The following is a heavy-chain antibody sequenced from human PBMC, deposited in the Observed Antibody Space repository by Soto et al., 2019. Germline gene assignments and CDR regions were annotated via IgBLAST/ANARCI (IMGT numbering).Heavy chain of an antibody. D-gene: IGHD3-10*01. CDR3: ARATSHYAAGRYEGGYYYFDY. J-gene: IGHJ4*02. Sequence: QVQLQQWGSGLLKPSETLSLTCAVYGGSLSGYYWSWIRQSPGKGLEWIGQINHSGSANYHPSLTCRVTXFXPXSXXEFSLELSSVTAADTSVYYCARATSHYAAGRYEGGYYYFDYWGQGTLVTVSS. CDR1: GGSLSGYY. V-gene: IGHV4-34*01. CDR2: INHSGSA.